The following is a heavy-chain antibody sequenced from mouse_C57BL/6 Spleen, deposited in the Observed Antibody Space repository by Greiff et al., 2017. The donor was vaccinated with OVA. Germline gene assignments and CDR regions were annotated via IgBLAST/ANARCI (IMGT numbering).Heavy chain of an antibody. V-gene: IGHV1-53*01. CDR1: GYTFTSYW. D-gene: IGHD2-3*01. CDR3: ARDGYYRYAMDY. CDR2: INPSNGGT. Sequence: VQLQQSGTELVKPGASVKLSCKASGYTFTSYWMHWVKQRPGQGLEWIGNINPSNGGTNYNEKFKSKATLTVDKSSSTAYMQLSSLTSEDSAVYYCARDGYYRYAMDYWGQGTSVTVSS. J-gene: IGHJ4*01.